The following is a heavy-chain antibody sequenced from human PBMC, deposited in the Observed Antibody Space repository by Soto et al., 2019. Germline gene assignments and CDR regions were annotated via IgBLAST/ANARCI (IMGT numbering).Heavy chain of an antibody. J-gene: IGHJ4*02. D-gene: IGHD3-10*01. CDR2: IYYSGST. CDR3: ARAVTMVRGVINYFDY. Sequence: ETLSLTCTVSGGSISSYYWSWIRQPPGKGLEWIGYIYYSGSTNYNPSLKSRVTISVDTSKNQFSLKLSSVTAADTAVYYCARAVTMVRGVINYFDYWGQGTLVTVSS. V-gene: IGHV4-59*01. CDR1: GGSISSYY.